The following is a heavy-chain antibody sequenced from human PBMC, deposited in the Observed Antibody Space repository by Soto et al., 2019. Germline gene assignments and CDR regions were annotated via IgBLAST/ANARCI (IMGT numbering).Heavy chain of an antibody. CDR2: IIPIPGTA. Sequence: QVQLVQSGAEVKKPGSSVKVSCKASGGTFGSYAISWVRQAPGQGLEWMGGIIPIPGTANYAQKFQGRVTIAADESTSTAYMELRSLRSEDTAVYYCATSRGTSTSCELDYYYYYGMDIVGQGTT. CDR3: ATSRGTSTSCELDYYYYYGMDI. J-gene: IGHJ6*02. D-gene: IGHD2-2*01. V-gene: IGHV1-69*01. CDR1: GGTFGSYA.